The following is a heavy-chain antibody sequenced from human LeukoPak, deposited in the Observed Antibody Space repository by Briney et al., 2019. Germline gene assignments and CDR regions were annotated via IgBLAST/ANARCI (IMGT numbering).Heavy chain of an antibody. CDR1: GGSISSYY. J-gene: IGHJ3*02. CDR3: ARELKTDAFDI. CDR2: IYHSGST. V-gene: IGHV4-59*12. D-gene: IGHD2-8*01. Sequence: PSETLSLTCTVSGGSISSYYWSWIRQPPGKGLEWIGEIYHSGSTNYNPSLKSRVTISVDKSKNQFSLKLSSVTAADTAVYYCARELKTDAFDIWGQGTMVTVSS.